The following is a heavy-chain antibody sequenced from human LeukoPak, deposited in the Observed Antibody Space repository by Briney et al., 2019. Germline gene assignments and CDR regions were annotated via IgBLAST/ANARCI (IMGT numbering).Heavy chain of an antibody. V-gene: IGHV4-31*03. CDR1: GGSISSGGYY. CDR2: IYYSGST. D-gene: IGHD5-18*01. J-gene: IGHJ4*02. Sequence: SETLSLTCTVSGGSISSGGYYWSWIRQHPGKGLEWIGYIYYSGSTYYNPSLKSRVTISVDMSKNQFSLKLSSVTAADTAVYYCAREHTAMVQIDYWGQGTLVTVSS. CDR3: AREHTAMVQIDY.